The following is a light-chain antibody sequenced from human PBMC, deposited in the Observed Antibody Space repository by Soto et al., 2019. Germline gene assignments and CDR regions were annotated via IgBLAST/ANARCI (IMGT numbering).Light chain of an antibody. CDR1: QSVSSN. CDR3: QQYGNSPRWT. CDR2: GAS. J-gene: IGKJ1*01. V-gene: IGKV3-20*01. Sequence: EIVLTQSPATLSLSPGERATLSCRASQSVSSNLAWYQQKLGQAPRLLIYGASTRATGISGRFSGSGSGTDFTLTISRLEPEDFAVYYCQQYGNSPRWTFGQGTKVDI.